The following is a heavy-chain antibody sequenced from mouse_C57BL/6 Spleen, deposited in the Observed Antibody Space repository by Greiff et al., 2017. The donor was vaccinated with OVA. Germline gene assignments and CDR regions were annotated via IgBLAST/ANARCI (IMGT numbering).Heavy chain of an antibody. D-gene: IGHD1-1*02. CDR1: GFTFSDYG. CDR3: ARGSYSLYFDY. J-gene: IGHJ2*01. V-gene: IGHV5-17*01. CDR2: ISSGSSTI. Sequence: DVMLVESGGGLVKPGGSLKLSCAASGFTFSDYGMHWVRQAPEKGLEWVAYISSGSSTIYYAETVKGRFTISRDNAKKTLFLQMTSLRSEYTAMYYCARGSYSLYFDYWGQGTTLTVSS.